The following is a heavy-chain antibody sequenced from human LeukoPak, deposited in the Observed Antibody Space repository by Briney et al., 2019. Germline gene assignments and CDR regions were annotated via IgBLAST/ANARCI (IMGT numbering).Heavy chain of an antibody. D-gene: IGHD3-16*01. V-gene: IGHV3-7*03. CDR1: GFTFSSYW. CDR2: INHNGNVN. J-gene: IGHJ6*02. Sequence: GGSLRLSCAASGFTFSSYWMNGARQAPGRGLEWVASINHNGNVNYYVDSVKGRFTISRDNAKNSLYLQMSNLRAEDTAVYFCARGGGLDVWGQGATVTVSS. CDR3: ARGGGLDV.